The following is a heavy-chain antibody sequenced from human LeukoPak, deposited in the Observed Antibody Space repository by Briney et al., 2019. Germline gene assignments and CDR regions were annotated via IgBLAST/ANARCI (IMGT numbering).Heavy chain of an antibody. Sequence: PGGSLRLSCAASGFTFSSYGMHWVRQAPGKGLEWVAVISYDGSNKYYADSVKGRFTISRDNSKNTLYLQMNSLRAEDTAVYYCAKFTRDFFDYYDSSGYYSSDYWGQGTLVTVSS. CDR3: AKFTRDFFDYYDSSGYYSSDY. D-gene: IGHD3-22*01. J-gene: IGHJ4*02. CDR2: ISYDGSNK. V-gene: IGHV3-30*18. CDR1: GFTFSSYG.